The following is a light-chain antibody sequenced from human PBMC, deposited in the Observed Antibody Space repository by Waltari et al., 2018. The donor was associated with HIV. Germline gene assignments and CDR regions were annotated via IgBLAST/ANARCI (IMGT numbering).Light chain of an antibody. J-gene: IGLJ2*01. Sequence: QSALTRPASVSGSPGQSITISCTGPSSAVGAYHHISWFQQHPGKVTKVIIFEVNNRPSGVSNRFSGSKSGNTASLTISGLQAEDEADYYCSSYTTRSTLVFGGGTKLTVL. CDR1: SSAVGAYHH. V-gene: IGLV2-14*01. CDR3: SSYTTRSTLV. CDR2: EVN.